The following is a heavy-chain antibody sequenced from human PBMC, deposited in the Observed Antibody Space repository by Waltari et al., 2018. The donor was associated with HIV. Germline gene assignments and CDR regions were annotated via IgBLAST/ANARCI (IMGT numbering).Heavy chain of an antibody. V-gene: IGHV4-38-2*02. CDR1: GYSISSGYY. Sequence: QVQLQESGPGLVKPSETLSLTCAVSGYSISSGYYWGWIRQPPGKGLEWIGSIYHSGSTYYNPSLKSRVTISVDTSKNQFSLKLSSVTAADTAVYYCARELDGDYAYYFDYWGQGTLVTVSS. CDR2: IYHSGST. J-gene: IGHJ4*02. D-gene: IGHD4-17*01. CDR3: ARELDGDYAYYFDY.